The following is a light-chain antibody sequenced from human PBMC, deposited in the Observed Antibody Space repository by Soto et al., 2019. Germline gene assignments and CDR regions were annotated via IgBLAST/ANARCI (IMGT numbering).Light chain of an antibody. CDR1: QSISSY. J-gene: IGKJ1*01. CDR3: QHYNSYSEA. V-gene: IGKV1-5*03. Sequence: SQMTESPCSLSASVGDIVTITCLASQSISSYLNWYQQKPAKAPKLLIYKASTLKSGVPSRFSGRGSGTEFTLPISSLQPDDFATYYCQHYNSYSEAFGQGTKVDLK. CDR2: KAS.